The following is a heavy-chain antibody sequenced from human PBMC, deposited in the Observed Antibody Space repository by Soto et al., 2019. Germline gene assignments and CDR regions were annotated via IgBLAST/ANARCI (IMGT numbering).Heavy chain of an antibody. CDR3: ARMYYDILTGYSYYGMDV. D-gene: IGHD3-9*01. CDR2: INAGNGNT. CDR1: GYTFTSYA. Sequence: GASVKLSCKASGYTFTSYAMHWVRQAPGQRLEWMGWINAGNGNTKYSQKFQGRVTITRDTSASTAYMELSSLRSEDTAVYYCARMYYDILTGYSYYGMDVWGQGTTVTVYS. V-gene: IGHV1-3*01. J-gene: IGHJ6*02.